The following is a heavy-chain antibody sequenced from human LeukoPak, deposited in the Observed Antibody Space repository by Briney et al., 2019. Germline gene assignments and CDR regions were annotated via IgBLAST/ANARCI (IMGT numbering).Heavy chain of an antibody. J-gene: IGHJ4*02. V-gene: IGHV3-53*01. CDR2: TYSSGST. CDR1: GFTVSSNY. CDR3: ARDVYTGRYYLDY. Sequence: GGSLRLSCAASGFTVSSNYMSWVRQAPGKGQEWVSVTYSSGSTYYADSVKGRFTISRDNSKNTLDLQMNSLRAEDTAVYYCARDVYTGRYYLDYWGQGTLVTVSS. D-gene: IGHD1-26*01.